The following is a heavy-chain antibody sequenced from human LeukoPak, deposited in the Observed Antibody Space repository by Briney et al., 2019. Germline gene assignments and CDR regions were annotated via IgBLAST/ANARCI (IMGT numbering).Heavy chain of an antibody. V-gene: IGHV3-74*01. CDR1: GFTFSDYW. D-gene: IGHD6-13*01. J-gene: IGHJ4*02. Sequence: GGSLRLSCAASGFTFSDYWMHWVRQAPGKGLVWVSRINSDGGSTSYADSVKGRFTISRDNAKNTLYLQMNSLRAEDTAVYYCARDYSSSWYNFDYWGQGTLVTVSS. CDR2: INSDGGST. CDR3: ARDYSSSWYNFDY.